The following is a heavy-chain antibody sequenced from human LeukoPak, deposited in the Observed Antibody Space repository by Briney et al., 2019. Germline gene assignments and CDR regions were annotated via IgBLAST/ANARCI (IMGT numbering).Heavy chain of an antibody. D-gene: IGHD2-15*01. CDR3: ARGPVHSSGGSLFGY. V-gene: IGHV1-18*01. J-gene: IGHJ4*02. Sequence: ASVKVSCKASGYTFSSYGISWVRQAPGQGLERMGWISAYNGNTNYAQKLQGRVTMTTDTSTSTAYMELRSLRSDDTAVYYCARGPVHSSGGSLFGYWGQGTLVTVSS. CDR2: ISAYNGNT. CDR1: GYTFSSYG.